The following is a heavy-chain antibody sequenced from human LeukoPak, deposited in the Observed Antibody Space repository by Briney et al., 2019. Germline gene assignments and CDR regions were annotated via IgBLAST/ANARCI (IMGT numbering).Heavy chain of an antibody. V-gene: IGHV4-31*03. Sequence: SQTLSHTCTVSGGSISSGAYYWSWIRQHPGKGLEWLGYIYYSGSTYYNPSLKSRVTISVDTSENQFSLKLSSVIAADTAVYYCARLPHGTTFDYWGQGTLVTVSS. D-gene: IGHD1-14*01. CDR2: IYYSGST. CDR3: ARLPHGTTFDY. CDR1: GGSISSGAYY. J-gene: IGHJ4*02.